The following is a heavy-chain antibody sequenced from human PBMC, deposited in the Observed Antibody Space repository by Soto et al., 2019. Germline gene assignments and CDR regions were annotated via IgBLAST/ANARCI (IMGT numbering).Heavy chain of an antibody. J-gene: IGHJ4*02. V-gene: IGHV4-59*08. D-gene: IGHD2-21*01. CDR2: ISNSGST. CDR3: ARHYSADPFDY. CDR1: GASISNYY. Sequence: SETLSLTCTVSGASISNYYWSWIRQPPGKGLEWIGYISNSGSTDYNPSLNSRVTISADTSKNQFSLKLTSVTAADTAVYYCARHYSADPFDYWGQGALVTVSS.